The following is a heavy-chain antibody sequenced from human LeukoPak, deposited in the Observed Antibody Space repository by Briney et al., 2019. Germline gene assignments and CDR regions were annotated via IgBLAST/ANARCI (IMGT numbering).Heavy chain of an antibody. CDR2: ITTSSTYT. D-gene: IGHD3-10*01. CDR3: ARPDYYGSGSDPAFDI. Sequence: GGSLRLSCAASGFTFSSYNMNWVRQAPGKGLEWVSSITTSSTYTFYADSVKGRFTISRDNAKNSLYLQMNSLRAEDTAVYYCARPDYYGSGSDPAFDIWGQGTMVTVSS. CDR1: GFTFSSYN. J-gene: IGHJ3*02. V-gene: IGHV3-21*01.